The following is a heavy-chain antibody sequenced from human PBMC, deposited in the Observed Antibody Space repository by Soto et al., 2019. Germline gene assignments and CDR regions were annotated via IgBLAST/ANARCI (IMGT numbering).Heavy chain of an antibody. CDR1: GGTFSSYA. V-gene: IGHV1-69*05. CDR2: LIPIFGTA. D-gene: IGHD4-17*01. CDR3: AGARYGDHEWGDY. J-gene: IGHJ4*02. Sequence: QVQLVQSGAEVKKPGSSVKVSCKASGGTFSSYAISWVRQAPGQGLEWMGGLIPIFGTANYAQKFRGRVTXNXDXXTTTADVGLRSLRTEEKAGQHCAGARYGDHEWGDYSGQGTLV.